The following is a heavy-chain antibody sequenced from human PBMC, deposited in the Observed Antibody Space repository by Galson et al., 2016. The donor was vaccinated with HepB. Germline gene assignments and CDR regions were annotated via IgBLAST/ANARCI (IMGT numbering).Heavy chain of an antibody. D-gene: IGHD6-19*01. J-gene: IGHJ4*02. V-gene: IGHV4-61*01. CDR2: IQYSGRT. CDR1: GGSLSNDNYF. Sequence: LSLTCSVSGGSLSNDNYFWSWIRQPPGKGLEWIGFIQYSGRTNCNPSLRSRVTISVDTSKNQFSLKMNSVTAADTAVYYCARGRGGSGSPFEHWGQGTLVPVSS. CDR3: ARGRGGSGSPFEH.